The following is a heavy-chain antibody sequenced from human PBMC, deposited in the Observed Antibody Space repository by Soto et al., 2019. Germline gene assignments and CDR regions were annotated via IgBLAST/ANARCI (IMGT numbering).Heavy chain of an antibody. J-gene: IGHJ5*02. CDR1: GYTFTSYA. CDR3: ARYSSGWWGDNWFDP. V-gene: IGHV1-3*01. CDR2: INAGNGNT. D-gene: IGHD6-19*01. Sequence: WASVKVSCKASGYTFTSYAMHWVRQAPGQRLEWMGWINAGNGNTKYSQKFQGRVTITRDTSASTAYMELSSLRSEDTAVYYCARYSSGWWGDNWFDPWGQGTLVTVSS.